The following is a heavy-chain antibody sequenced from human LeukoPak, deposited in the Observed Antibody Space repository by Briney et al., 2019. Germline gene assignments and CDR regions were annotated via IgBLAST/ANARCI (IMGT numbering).Heavy chain of an antibody. CDR2: IYYSGYT. V-gene: IGHV4-59*12. Sequence: PSETLSLTCTVSGGSISSYYWSWIRQPPGKGLEWIGLIYYSGYTHYNPSLKSRVTISVDTSKNQFSLKLSSVTAADTAVYYCASSKSNGDSSGWYAWFDPWGQGTLVTVSS. CDR1: GGSISSYY. J-gene: IGHJ5*02. D-gene: IGHD6-19*01. CDR3: ASSKSNGDSSGWYAWFDP.